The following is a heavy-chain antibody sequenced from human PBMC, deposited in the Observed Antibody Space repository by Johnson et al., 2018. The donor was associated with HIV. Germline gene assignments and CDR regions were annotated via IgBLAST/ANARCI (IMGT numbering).Heavy chain of an antibody. J-gene: IGHJ3*02. CDR3: ARDFSSSSNAFDI. Sequence: QVQLVESGGGVVQPGGSLRLSCAASGFTFSNYGMHWVRQAPGKGLEWVSVINAGGDTYYADSVKGRLTISRDNSKNSLYLQMNSLRAEDTAVYYCARDFSSSSNAFDIWGQGTMVTVSS. D-gene: IGHD6-6*01. V-gene: IGHV3-NL1*01. CDR2: INAGGDT. CDR1: GFTFSNYG.